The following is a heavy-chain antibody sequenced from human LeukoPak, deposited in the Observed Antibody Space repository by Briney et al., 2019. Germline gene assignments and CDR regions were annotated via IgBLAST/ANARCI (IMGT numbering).Heavy chain of an antibody. Sequence: GGSLRLSCAASGFTFKKYWVNWVRQVPGKGLECLANIKEDGSETYYADSVKGRFTISRDNPKNLLFLQINSLRVEDTAVYYCARETPRRGETRDGYRWGQGTLVTVSS. CDR2: IKEDGSET. CDR3: ARETPRRGETRDGYR. V-gene: IGHV3-7*01. J-gene: IGHJ4*02. CDR1: GFTFKKYW. D-gene: IGHD5-24*01.